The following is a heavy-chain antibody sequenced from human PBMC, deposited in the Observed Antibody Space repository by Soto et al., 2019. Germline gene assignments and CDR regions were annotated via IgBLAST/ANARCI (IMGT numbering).Heavy chain of an antibody. CDR3: ARVGYSGYDYSFKTFDY. D-gene: IGHD5-12*01. V-gene: IGHV3-74*01. J-gene: IGHJ4*02. Sequence: GGSLRLSCAASGFTFSSYWMHWVRQAPGKGLVWVSRINSDGSSTSYADSVKGRFTISRDNAKNTLYLQMNSLRAEDTAVYYCARVGYSGYDYSFKTFDYWGQGTLVTVSS. CDR1: GFTFSSYW. CDR2: INSDGSST.